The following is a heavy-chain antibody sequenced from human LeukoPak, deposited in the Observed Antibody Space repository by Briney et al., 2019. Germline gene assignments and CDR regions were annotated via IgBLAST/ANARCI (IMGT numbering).Heavy chain of an antibody. CDR3: ARAPLGYCTTTSCPYGMDV. CDR2: IYYSGST. CDR1: GGSISSYY. Sequence: SETLSLTCTVSGGSISSYYWSWIRQPPGKGLEWIGYIYYSGSTNYNPSLKSRVTISVDTSKNQFSLKLSSVTAADTAVYYCARAPLGYCTTTSCPYGMDVWGQGTTVTVSS. J-gene: IGHJ6*02. V-gene: IGHV4-59*08. D-gene: IGHD2-2*01.